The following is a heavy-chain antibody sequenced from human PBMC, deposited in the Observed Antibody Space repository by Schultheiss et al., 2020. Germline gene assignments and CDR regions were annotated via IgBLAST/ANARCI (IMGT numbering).Heavy chain of an antibody. CDR1: GGSISSGSYY. D-gene: IGHD3-3*01. CDR2: IYTSGST. J-gene: IGHJ6*02. V-gene: IGHV4-61*02. Sequence: TLSLTCTVSGGSISSGSYYWSWIRQPAGKGLEWIGRIYTSGSTNYNPSLKSRVTISVDTSKNQFSLKLSSVTAADTAVYYCARVRDFWSGSTPSYGMDVWGQGTTVTVSS. CDR3: ARVRDFWSGSTPSYGMDV.